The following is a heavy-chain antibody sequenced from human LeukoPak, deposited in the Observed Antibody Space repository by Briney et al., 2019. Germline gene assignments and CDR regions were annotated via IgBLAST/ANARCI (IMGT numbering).Heavy chain of an antibody. CDR2: INSDGSST. J-gene: IGHJ2*01. CDR3: ARAGEWDPQLTTWYFDL. CDR1: GFTFSSYW. V-gene: IGHV3-74*01. Sequence: PGGSLRLSCAASGFTFSSYWMHWVRQAPGKGLVWVSRINSDGSSTSYADSVKGRFTISRDNAKNTLYLQMNSLRAEDTAVYYCARAGEWDPQLTTWYFDLWGQGTLVTVSS. D-gene: IGHD3-10*01.